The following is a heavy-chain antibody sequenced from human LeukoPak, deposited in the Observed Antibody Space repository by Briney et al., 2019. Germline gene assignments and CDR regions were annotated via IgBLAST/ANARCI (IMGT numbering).Heavy chain of an antibody. Sequence: SETLSLTSDVSGGSLTSTNWWTWVRQPPGKGLKWIGEVHLDGRTNYIPSLKSRLIMSLDLPQNTSSLYQTSVTTPDTALYYSAREGGFYLPLDYSGQGTLVTVSS. CDR3: AREGGFYLPLDY. CDR2: VHLDGRT. J-gene: IGHJ4*02. CDR1: GGSLTSTNW. V-gene: IGHV4-4*02. D-gene: IGHD3-3*01.